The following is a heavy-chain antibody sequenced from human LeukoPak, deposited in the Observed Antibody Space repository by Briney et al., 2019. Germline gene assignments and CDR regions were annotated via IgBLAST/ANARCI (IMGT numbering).Heavy chain of an antibody. Sequence: PGGSLRLSCAASGFTFSSYWMHWVRQAPGKGLVWVSRIKGDGNTNYADSVKGRFTISRDNAKNTVSLQMNSLRAEDTGVYYCARAPSEIGGYYPEYFRHWGQGTRVTVSS. CDR3: ARAPSEIGGYYPEYFRH. D-gene: IGHD3-22*01. J-gene: IGHJ1*01. V-gene: IGHV3-74*01. CDR2: IKGDGNT. CDR1: GFTFSSYW.